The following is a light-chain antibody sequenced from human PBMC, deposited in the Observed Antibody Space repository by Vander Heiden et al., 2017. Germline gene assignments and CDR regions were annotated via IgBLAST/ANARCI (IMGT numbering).Light chain of an antibody. Sequence: QSVRTQPPSASGAPGQRATISCTGSSSNIGAGYDVHWYQQLPGTAPKLLMYGKSNRPSGVPGRFSSSKSGTSASLAITGLQAEDEADYYCQSYDSSLSGPWVFGGGTKLTVL. CDR1: SSNIGAGYD. CDR2: GKS. J-gene: IGLJ3*02. V-gene: IGLV1-40*01. CDR3: QSYDSSLSGPWV.